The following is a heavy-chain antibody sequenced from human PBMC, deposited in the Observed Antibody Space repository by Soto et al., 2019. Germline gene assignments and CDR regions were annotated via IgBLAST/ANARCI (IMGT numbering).Heavy chain of an antibody. Sequence: QVQLQQWGAGLLKPSETLSLTCGVYGGAFSSYFWTWIRQPPGKGLEWIGDINHSGSTKYNPSLRSRVTRSVDTPKNQFSLKLTSVTAADTAVYYCARGLGLRFGEDSKWFDPWGQGTLVSVSS. V-gene: IGHV4-34*01. CDR2: INHSGST. J-gene: IGHJ5*02. CDR3: ARGLGLRFGEDSKWFDP. D-gene: IGHD3-10*01. CDR1: GGAFSSYF.